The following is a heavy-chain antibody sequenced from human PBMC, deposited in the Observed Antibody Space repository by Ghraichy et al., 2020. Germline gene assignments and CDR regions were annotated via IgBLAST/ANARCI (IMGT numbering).Heavy chain of an antibody. D-gene: IGHD6-6*01. V-gene: IGHV3-7*03. CDR3: ARRGYSSSSLDY. CDR1: GFTFSNYW. Sequence: GGSLRLSCAASGFTFSNYWMTWVRQAPGKGLEWVANIKQDGSVKYYVDSLKGRFTVSRANAKNSLYLQMNSLRAEDTAVYYCARRGYSSSSLDYWGQGTLLTVSS. CDR2: IKQDGSVK. J-gene: IGHJ4*02.